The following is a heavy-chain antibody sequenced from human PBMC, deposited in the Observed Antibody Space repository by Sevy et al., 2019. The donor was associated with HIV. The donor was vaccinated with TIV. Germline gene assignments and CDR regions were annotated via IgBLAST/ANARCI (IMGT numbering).Heavy chain of an antibody. Sequence: SETLSLTCTVSGGSISSYYWSWIRQPAGKGLEWIGRIYTSGSTNYNPSLMSRVTMSVDTSKNQFSLKLSSVTAADTAVYYCARCPWLAFYMDVWGQGTTVTVSS. CDR2: IYTSGST. CDR1: GGSISSYY. D-gene: IGHD6-19*01. CDR3: ARCPWLAFYMDV. V-gene: IGHV4-4*07. J-gene: IGHJ6*02.